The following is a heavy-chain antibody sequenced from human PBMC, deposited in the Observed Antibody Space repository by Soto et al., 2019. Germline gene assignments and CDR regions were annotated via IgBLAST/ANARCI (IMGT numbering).Heavy chain of an antibody. Sequence: QVQLQQWGAGLLKPSETLSLTCAVYGGSFSGYSWTWIRQPQGTGLEWIGEINHSGSTNYNPSTKSRVTISVDTSKNQFSLKLTSVTAADTAVYYCARDKITGLFDYWGQGTLVTVSS. CDR3: ARDKITGLFDY. CDR1: GGSFSGYS. D-gene: IGHD2-8*02. V-gene: IGHV4-34*01. J-gene: IGHJ4*02. CDR2: INHSGST.